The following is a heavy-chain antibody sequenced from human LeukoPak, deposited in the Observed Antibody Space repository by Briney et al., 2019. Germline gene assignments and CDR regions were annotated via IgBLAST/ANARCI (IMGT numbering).Heavy chain of an antibody. CDR1: GGSISSYY. D-gene: IGHD6-13*01. J-gene: IGHJ4*02. V-gene: IGHV4-59*01. CDR3: ARQVYSSSWSYYFDY. Sequence: KPSETLSLTCTVSGGSISSYYWSWIRQPPGKGLEWIGYIYYSGSTNYNPSLKSRVTISVDTSKNQFSLKLSSVTPADTAVYYCARQVYSSSWSYYFDYWGQGILVTVSS. CDR2: IYYSGST.